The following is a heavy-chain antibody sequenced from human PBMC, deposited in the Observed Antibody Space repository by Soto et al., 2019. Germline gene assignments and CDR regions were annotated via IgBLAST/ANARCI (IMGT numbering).Heavy chain of an antibody. CDR3: ARVLRGLTIFGVAHPGYY. D-gene: IGHD3-3*01. CDR1: GYNFNDYY. V-gene: IGHV1-2*02. Sequence: QVQLVQSGAEVKEPGASVRLSCKASGYNFNDYYIYWVRQAPGLGLECMGWINPDGGGTTYEQKFPGRVTLTRDTSLTTDHLEVTRLTSYATAVYYCARVLRGLTIFGVAHPGYYWGQVPLVNVAS. J-gene: IGHJ4*02. CDR2: INPDGGGT.